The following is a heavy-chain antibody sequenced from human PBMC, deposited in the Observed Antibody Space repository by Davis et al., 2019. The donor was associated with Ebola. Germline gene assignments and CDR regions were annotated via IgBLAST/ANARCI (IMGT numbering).Heavy chain of an antibody. D-gene: IGHD6-13*01. V-gene: IGHV3-72*01. J-gene: IGHJ4*02. Sequence: GESLKISCAASGFTFSDYYMDWVRQAPGKGLEWLGRARNKANSYNTEYAASVRGRFTISRDDSKNSLSLQMNSLKTEDTAVYYCTRRAAAGAIDYWGQGTLVTVSS. CDR1: GFTFSDYY. CDR2: ARNKANSYNT. CDR3: TRRAAAGAIDY.